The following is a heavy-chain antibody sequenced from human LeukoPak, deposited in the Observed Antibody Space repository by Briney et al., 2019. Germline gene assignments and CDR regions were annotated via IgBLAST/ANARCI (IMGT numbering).Heavy chain of an antibody. CDR1: GYTFTSYG. D-gene: IGHD3-22*01. Sequence: ASVKVSCKASGYTFTSYGISWVRQAPGQGLEWMGWISAYNGNTNYAQKLQGRVTMTTDTSTSTAYMELRSLRSDDTAVYYCVTVPKRYYYDSSGYSNYFDYWGQGTLVTVSS. CDR3: VTVPKRYYYDSSGYSNYFDY. V-gene: IGHV1-18*01. CDR2: ISAYNGNT. J-gene: IGHJ4*02.